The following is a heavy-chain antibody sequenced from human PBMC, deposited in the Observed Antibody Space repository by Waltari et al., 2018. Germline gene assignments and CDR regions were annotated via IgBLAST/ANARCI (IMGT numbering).Heavy chain of an antibody. CDR2: MNPNSGNT. CDR1: GYTFTSSD. J-gene: IGHJ5*02. V-gene: IGHV1-8*03. CDR3: ARSWGNLNWFDP. Sequence: QVQLVQSGAEVKKPGASVKVSCKASGYTFTSSDINRVRQAPGQGLEGMGWMNPNSGNTGYAQKFQGRVTITRNTSISTAYMELSSLRSEDTAVYYCARSWGNLNWFDPWGQGTLVTVSS. D-gene: IGHD4-4*01.